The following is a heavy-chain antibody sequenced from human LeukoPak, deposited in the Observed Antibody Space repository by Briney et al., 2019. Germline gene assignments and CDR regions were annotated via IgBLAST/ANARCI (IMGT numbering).Heavy chain of an antibody. CDR2: ISAYNGNT. V-gene: IGHV1-18*04. CDR1: GYSFTSYG. Sequence: TGESLKISCKGSGYSFTSYGISWVRQAPGQGLEWMGWISAYNGNTNYAQKLQGRVTMTTDTSTSTAYMELRSLRSDDTAVYYCARVRDGRPPDYWGQGTLVTVSS. CDR3: ARVRDGRPPDY. D-gene: IGHD5-24*01. J-gene: IGHJ4*02.